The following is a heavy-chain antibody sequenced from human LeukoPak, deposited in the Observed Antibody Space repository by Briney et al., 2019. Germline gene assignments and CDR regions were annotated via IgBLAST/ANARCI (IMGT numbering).Heavy chain of an antibody. Sequence: KPSETLSLTCTVSGGSISGSYWSWIRQPPGKGLERIGYIYYSGDSNYNPSLKSRATISLDTSKNQFSLKVSSVTAADTAIYYCARHTYARPFDSWGQGTLVTVSS. V-gene: IGHV4-59*08. CDR3: ARHTYARPFDS. D-gene: IGHD6-6*01. J-gene: IGHJ4*02. CDR1: GGSISGSY. CDR2: IYYSGDS.